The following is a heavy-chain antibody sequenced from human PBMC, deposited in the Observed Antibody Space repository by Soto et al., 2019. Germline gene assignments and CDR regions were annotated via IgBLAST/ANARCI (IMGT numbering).Heavy chain of an antibody. Sequence: GGSLRLSCAASGFTFSSYAMSWVRQAPGKGLEWVSAISGSGGSTYYADSVKGRFTVSRDNSKNTLYLQMNSLRAEDTAVYYCTGVPAAIGWFDPWGQGTLVTVSS. CDR2: ISGSGGST. CDR3: TGVPAAIGWFDP. V-gene: IGHV3-23*01. CDR1: GFTFSSYA. D-gene: IGHD2-2*02. J-gene: IGHJ5*02.